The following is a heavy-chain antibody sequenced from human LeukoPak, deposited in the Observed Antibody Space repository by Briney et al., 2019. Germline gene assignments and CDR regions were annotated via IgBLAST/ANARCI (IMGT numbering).Heavy chain of an antibody. CDR1: GFTFSSYW. CDR2: INTDGGTT. V-gene: IGHV3-74*03. Sequence: GGSLRLSCAASGFTFSSYWMHWVRQAPGKGLVWVSRINTDGGTTTYADSAKGRFTISRDNAKNTLYLQMNSLKAEDTAVYHCARPALNSGWFDYWGQGTLVTVSS. CDR3: ARPALNSGWFDY. J-gene: IGHJ4*02. D-gene: IGHD6-19*01.